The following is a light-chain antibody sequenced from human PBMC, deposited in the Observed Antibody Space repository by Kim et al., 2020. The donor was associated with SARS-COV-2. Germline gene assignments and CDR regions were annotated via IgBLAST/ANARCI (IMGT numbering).Light chain of an antibody. V-gene: IGLV2-11*03. CDR1: SSDIGTYKY. CDR3: CSYAGTYIWL. J-gene: IGLJ3*02. CDR2: DVN. Sequence: GQSVTISCTGTSSDIGTYKYVSWYQQHPGKAPKLVIYDVNERPSGVPDRFSGSKSGNTASLTISGLQADDAADYYCCSYAGTYIWLFGGGTQLTVL.